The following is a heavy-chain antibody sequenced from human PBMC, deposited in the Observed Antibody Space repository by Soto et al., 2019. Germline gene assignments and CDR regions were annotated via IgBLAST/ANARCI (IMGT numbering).Heavy chain of an antibody. J-gene: IGHJ4*02. Sequence: EVQLVESGGGLVRPGESLRLSCAASGFTFTSAWINWVRQAPGKGLEWAGRIKSKTDGGTVDYGAPVKGRFTISRDESKNTAYLQRNSLRNEDTAVYYCTTAERGGSYYSDYWGQGTLVTVSS. V-gene: IGHV3-15*07. CDR3: TTAERGGSYYSDY. D-gene: IGHD1-26*01. CDR2: IKSKTDGGTV. CDR1: GFTFTSAW.